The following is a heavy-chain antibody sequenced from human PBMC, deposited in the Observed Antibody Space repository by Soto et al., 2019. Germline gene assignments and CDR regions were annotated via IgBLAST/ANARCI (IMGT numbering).Heavy chain of an antibody. Sequence: PGGSLRLSCAASGFTFSSYAMSWVRQAPGKGLEWVSAISGSGGSTYYADSVKGRFTISRDNSKNTLYLQMNSLRTEDTAVYYCPKGPLAVADYNWFDPWGQGTLVTVSS. J-gene: IGHJ5*01. D-gene: IGHD6-19*01. CDR3: PKGPLAVADYNWFDP. CDR1: GFTFSSYA. CDR2: ISGSGGST. V-gene: IGHV3-23*01.